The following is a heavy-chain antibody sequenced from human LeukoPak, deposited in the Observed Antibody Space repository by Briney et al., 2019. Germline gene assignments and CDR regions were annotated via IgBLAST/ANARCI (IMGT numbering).Heavy chain of an antibody. Sequence: RSGGSLRLSCAASGFTFDDYGMSWVRHAPGKGLEWVSGINWNGGSTCYADSVKGRFTISRDNAKNSLYLQMNSLRAEDTALYYCARVSPFPSGSGIRGAFDIWGQGTMVTVSS. D-gene: IGHD3-10*01. CDR1: GFTFDDYG. CDR3: ARVSPFPSGSGIRGAFDI. J-gene: IGHJ3*02. CDR2: INWNGGST. V-gene: IGHV3-20*04.